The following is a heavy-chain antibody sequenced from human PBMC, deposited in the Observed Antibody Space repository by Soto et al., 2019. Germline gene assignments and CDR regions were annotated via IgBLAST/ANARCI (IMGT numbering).Heavy chain of an antibody. D-gene: IGHD6-6*01. CDR2: IYWSGDE. CDR1: GFSLSTSGVG. J-gene: IGHJ3*02. CDR3: ASGLATLPVFAFDI. Sequence: QGTLKESGPTLVKPTQTLTLTCSFSGFSLSTSGVGVGWIRQSPGKAPEWLALIYWSGDEHYRPSLKSRLSIIKDTSKNHVVLIMSDMDPVDTATYYCASGLATLPVFAFDIWGQGTMVTVSS. V-gene: IGHV2-5*01.